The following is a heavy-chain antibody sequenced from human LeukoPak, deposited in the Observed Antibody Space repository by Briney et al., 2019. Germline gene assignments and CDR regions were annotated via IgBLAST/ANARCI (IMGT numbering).Heavy chain of an antibody. CDR3: ARDLYSSGLKDYYYYGMDV. J-gene: IGHJ6*02. Sequence: GGSLRLSCAASGFTFSSYGMHWVRQAPGKGLEWVAVISYDGSNKYYADSVKGRFTISRDNSKNTLYLQMNSLRAEDTAVYYCARDLYSSGLKDYYYYGMDVWGQGTTVTVSS. CDR1: GFTFSSYG. CDR2: ISYDGSNK. D-gene: IGHD6-19*01. V-gene: IGHV3-30*03.